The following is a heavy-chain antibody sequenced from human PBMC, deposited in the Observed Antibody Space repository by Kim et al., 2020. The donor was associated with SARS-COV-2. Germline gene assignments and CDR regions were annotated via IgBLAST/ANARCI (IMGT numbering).Heavy chain of an antibody. V-gene: IGHV3-64D*06. J-gene: IGHJ3*02. CDR3: VKGLTYYYDSSGYHHAFDI. CDR1: GFTFSSYA. Sequence: GSLRLSCSASGFTFSSYAMHWVRQAPGKGLEYVSAISSNGGSTYYADSVKGRFTISRDNSKNTLYLQMSSLRAEDTAVYYCVKGLTYYYDSSGYHHAFDIWGQGTMVTVSS. D-gene: IGHD3-22*01. CDR2: ISSNGGST.